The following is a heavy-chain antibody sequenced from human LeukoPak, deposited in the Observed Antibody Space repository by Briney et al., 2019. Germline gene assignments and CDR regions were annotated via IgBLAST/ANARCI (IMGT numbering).Heavy chain of an antibody. D-gene: IGHD3-3*01. V-gene: IGHV1-69*05. Sequence: SVKVSCKASGGTFSSYAISWVRQAPGQGLEWMGGIIPIFGTANYAQKFQGRVTITTDESTSTAYMELSSLRSKDTAVYYCARTLLRFLEGSYYYYMDVWGKGTTVTVSS. CDR2: IIPIFGTA. CDR1: GGTFSSYA. J-gene: IGHJ6*03. CDR3: ARTLLRFLEGSYYYYMDV.